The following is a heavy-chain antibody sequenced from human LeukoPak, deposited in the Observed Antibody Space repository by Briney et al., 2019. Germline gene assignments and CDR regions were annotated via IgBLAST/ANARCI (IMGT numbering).Heavy chain of an antibody. CDR2: IKDSGSP. V-gene: IGHV4-34*01. CDR3: ARGRFSGLPRATTSQFDY. J-gene: IGHJ4*02. D-gene: IGHD6-19*01. CDR1: GGSLSGYS. Sequence: SETLSLTCAVYGGSLSGYSWTGIPQPPGKGLEWIGEIKDSGSPTFNPSLKSRVTMSVDTSNNQFSVRLSSLTAADTAVYYCARGRFSGLPRATTSQFDYWGQGTLVTVSS.